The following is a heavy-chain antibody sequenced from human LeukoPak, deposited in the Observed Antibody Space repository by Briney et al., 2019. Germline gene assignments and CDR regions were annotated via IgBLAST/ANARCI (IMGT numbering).Heavy chain of an antibody. V-gene: IGHV4-59*01. D-gene: IGHD2-15*01. J-gene: IGHJ4*02. CDR1: GGSFSGYY. CDR3: ASLSSGGSLTDY. Sequence: PSETLSLACAVYGGSFSGYYWSWIRQPPGKGLEWIGYIYYSGSTNYNPSLKSRVTISVDTSKNQFSLKLSSVTAADTAVYYCASLSSGGSLTDYWGQGTLVTVSS. CDR2: IYYSGST.